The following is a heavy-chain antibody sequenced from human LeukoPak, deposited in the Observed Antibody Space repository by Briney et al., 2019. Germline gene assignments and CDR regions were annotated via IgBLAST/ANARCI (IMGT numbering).Heavy chain of an antibody. D-gene: IGHD1-20*01. V-gene: IGHV3-15*01. CDR2: IRSKTSGGTT. Sequence: GGSLRLSCTASGFTFSDAWATWVRQAPGKGLEWVGRIRSKTSGGTTDYAAPVKGRFTISRDDSKNTIFLQMNSLKTEDTAVYFCNTFNWNSPFDYWGQGTLVTVSS. CDR1: GFTFSDAW. J-gene: IGHJ4*02. CDR3: NTFNWNSPFDY.